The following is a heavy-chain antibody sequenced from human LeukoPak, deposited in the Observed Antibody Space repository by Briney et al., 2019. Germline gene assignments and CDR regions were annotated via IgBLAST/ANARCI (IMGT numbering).Heavy chain of an antibody. CDR2: IRHDGSYQ. J-gene: IGHJ4*02. D-gene: IGHD3-22*01. V-gene: IGHV3-30*02. Sequence: GGSLRLSCAAFGFTFSSYGMHWVRQTPGKGLDWVAFIRHDGSYQQYADSVKGRFTVSRDNSKDMVYLQMDSLRTEDTAVYYCAKNRDSSDYPRDFDFWGQGTLVTVSS. CDR3: AKNRDSSDYPRDFDF. CDR1: GFTFSSYG.